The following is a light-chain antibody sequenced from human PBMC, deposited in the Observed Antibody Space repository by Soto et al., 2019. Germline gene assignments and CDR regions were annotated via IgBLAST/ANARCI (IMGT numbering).Light chain of an antibody. Sequence: QCVLNQPPSASGAAGQGVTISCSGSSSNIGSNTVNWYQQLPGTAPKLLIYSNNQRPSGVPDRFSGSKSGTSASLAISGLQSEDEADYYCAAWDDSLNGYVFGTGTKVTVL. V-gene: IGLV1-44*01. CDR3: AAWDDSLNGYV. J-gene: IGLJ1*01. CDR1: SSNIGSNT. CDR2: SNN.